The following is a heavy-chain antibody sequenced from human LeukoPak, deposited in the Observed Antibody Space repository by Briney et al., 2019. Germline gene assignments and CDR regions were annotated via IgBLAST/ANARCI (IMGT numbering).Heavy chain of an antibody. J-gene: IGHJ4*02. CDR1: GYTLTELS. Sequence: ASVKVSCKVSGYTLTELSIHWVRQAPGKGLDWMGGFDPEDSEPIYAEKFHDRVTMTEDTSTDTAYLELSRPTSEDTAVYYCATEGQWLLLHYFDSWGQGTLVTVSS. V-gene: IGHV1-24*01. CDR2: FDPEDSEP. D-gene: IGHD6-19*01. CDR3: ATEGQWLLLHYFDS.